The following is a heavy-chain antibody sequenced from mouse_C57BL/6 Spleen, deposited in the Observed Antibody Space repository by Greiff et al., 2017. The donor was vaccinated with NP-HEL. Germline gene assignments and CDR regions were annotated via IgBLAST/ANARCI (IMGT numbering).Heavy chain of an antibody. Sequence: EVKLMESEGGLVQPGSSMKLSCTASGFTFSDYYMAWVRQVPEKGLEWVANINYDGSSTYYLDSLKSRFIISRDNAKNILYLQMSSLKSEDTATYYCARDPHYYGSSGYFDVWGTGTTVTVSS. CDR3: ARDPHYYGSSGYFDV. J-gene: IGHJ1*03. D-gene: IGHD1-1*01. CDR2: INYDGSST. V-gene: IGHV5-16*01. CDR1: GFTFSDYY.